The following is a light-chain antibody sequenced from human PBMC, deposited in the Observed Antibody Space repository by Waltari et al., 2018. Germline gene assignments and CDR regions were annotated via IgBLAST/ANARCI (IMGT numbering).Light chain of an antibody. CDR3: SSYTSSSTLV. J-gene: IGLJ2*01. CDR1: RSDVGGYNR. CDR2: EVS. V-gene: IGLV2-18*02. Sequence: QSALTQPPSVSGSPGQSVPISCPGTRSDVGGYNRFSWYQQPPGTAPKLIIYEVSDRPSGVPDRFSGSKSDNTASLTISGLQAEDEADYYCSSYTSSSTLVFGGGTKLTVL.